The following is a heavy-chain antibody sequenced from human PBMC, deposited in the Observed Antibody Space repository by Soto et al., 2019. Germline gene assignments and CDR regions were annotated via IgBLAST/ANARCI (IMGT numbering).Heavy chain of an antibody. CDR1: GYIFINYY. CDR3: ARNLAAADY. Sequence: QVHLVQSGAEVKKPGASVKVSCKASGYIFINYYIHWVRQAPGQGLEWIGIINPNGGSTNYAKKFRGRVTMARDTSTRTVYMDPSSLRTYDTAVYYCARNLAAADYWGQGTLVTVSA. J-gene: IGHJ4*02. V-gene: IGHV1-46*01. CDR2: INPNGGST. D-gene: IGHD6-13*01.